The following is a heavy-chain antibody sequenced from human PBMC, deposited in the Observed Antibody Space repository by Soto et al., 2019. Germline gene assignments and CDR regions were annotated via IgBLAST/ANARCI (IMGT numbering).Heavy chain of an antibody. J-gene: IGHJ4*02. Sequence: QVHLQEWGARLLKPSETLSLTCAVYGGSFSGYYWTWIRQPPGKGLEWIGEINHSGSTTYNPSLESRVTISVDTSKNQVSLKLTSVTAADTAMYYCARGNARGFDYWGQGTLVSVSS. D-gene: IGHD3-10*01. CDR3: ARGNARGFDY. V-gene: IGHV4-34*01. CDR2: INHSGST. CDR1: GGSFSGYY.